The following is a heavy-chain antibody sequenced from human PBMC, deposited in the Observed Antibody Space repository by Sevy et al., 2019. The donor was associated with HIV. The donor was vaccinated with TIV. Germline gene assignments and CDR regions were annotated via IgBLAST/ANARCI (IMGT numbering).Heavy chain of an antibody. CDR1: GYSFTSHW. D-gene: IGHD3-22*01. V-gene: IGHV5-51*01. J-gene: IGHJ4*02. Sequence: GESLKISCKGSGYSFTSHWIGWVRHMPGKGLEWMGIIYPDDSDTRYSPSFQGQVTFSADKSISPAYLQWSSLKASDTAMYYCATSRSGYFDSSGYYIDWGQGTLVTVSS. CDR3: ATSRSGYFDSSGYYID. CDR2: IYPDDSDT.